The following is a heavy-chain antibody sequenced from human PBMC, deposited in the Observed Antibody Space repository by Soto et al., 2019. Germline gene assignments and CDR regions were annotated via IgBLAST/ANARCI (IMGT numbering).Heavy chain of an antibody. V-gene: IGHV4-30-4*01. J-gene: IGHJ4*02. D-gene: IGHD6-6*01. CDR2: IYHSGNT. Sequence: ASETLSLTCTVSGDSISSGDYSWNWIRQPPGKGLEWIGYIYHSGNTHYSPSLKSRVTISVDRSRNQFSLKLSSVTAADTAVYYCARGNVLYSSSWLDYWGQGRLVTVSS. CDR3: ARGNVLYSSSWLDY. CDR1: GDSISSGDYS.